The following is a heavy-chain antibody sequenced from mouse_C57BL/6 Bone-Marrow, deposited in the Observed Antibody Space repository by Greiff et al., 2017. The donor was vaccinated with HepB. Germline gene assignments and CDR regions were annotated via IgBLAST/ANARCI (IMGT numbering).Heavy chain of an antibody. CDR3: ARWGVVITTVVGDYYAMDY. Sequence: QVQLQQPGAELVKPGASVKLSCKASGYTFTSYWMHWVKQRPGQGLEWIGMIHPNSGSTNYNEKFKSKATLTVDKSSSTAYMQLSSLTSEDSAVYYCARWGVVITTVVGDYYAMDYWGQGTSVTVSS. CDR1: GYTFTSYW. V-gene: IGHV1-64*01. D-gene: IGHD1-1*01. J-gene: IGHJ4*01. CDR2: IHPNSGST.